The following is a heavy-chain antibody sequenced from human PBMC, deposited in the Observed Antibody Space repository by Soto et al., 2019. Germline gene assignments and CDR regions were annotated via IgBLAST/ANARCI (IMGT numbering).Heavy chain of an antibody. V-gene: IGHV1-18*01. CDR3: ARDDHYGSQAFYKTPYYDY. J-gene: IGHJ4*02. CDR2: VSCYNGNT. D-gene: IGHD3-10*01. CDR1: GYTFAIYG. Sequence: ASVKVSCKASGYTFAIYGITWVRQAPGQGLEWMGWVSCYNGNTKYAQKFQDRVTMTADTSTTTAYMEVRSLRSDDTAIYYCARDDHYGSQAFYKTPYYDYWGQGSQVTVSS.